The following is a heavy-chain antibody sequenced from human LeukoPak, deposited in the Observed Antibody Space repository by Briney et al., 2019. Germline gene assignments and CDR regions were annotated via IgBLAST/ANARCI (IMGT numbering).Heavy chain of an antibody. J-gene: IGHJ4*02. CDR1: GGTFSSYA. Sequence: SVKVSCKASGGTFSSYAISWVRQAPGQGLEWMGRIIPILGIANYAQKFQGRVTITADKSTSTAYMELSSPRSEDTAVYYCARGRYCSGGSCYVGDDYWGQGTLVTVSS. V-gene: IGHV1-69*04. D-gene: IGHD2-15*01. CDR3: ARGRYCSGGSCYVGDDY. CDR2: IIPILGIA.